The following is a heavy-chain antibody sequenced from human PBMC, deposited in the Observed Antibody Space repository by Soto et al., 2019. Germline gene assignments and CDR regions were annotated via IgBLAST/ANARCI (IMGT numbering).Heavy chain of an antibody. D-gene: IGHD3-10*01. Sequence: EVQLAESGGGLVQPGGSLRLSCAASGFTFSNYWMHWVRQAPGKGLVWVSRINTDGSSTTYADSVQGRFTISRDNAKNTLSLQMSSLRAEDTAVYYCARGWPQSASGSHLAYWGQGTLVTVSS. CDR1: GFTFSNYW. CDR2: INTDGSST. J-gene: IGHJ4*02. V-gene: IGHV3-74*01. CDR3: ARGWPQSASGSHLAY.